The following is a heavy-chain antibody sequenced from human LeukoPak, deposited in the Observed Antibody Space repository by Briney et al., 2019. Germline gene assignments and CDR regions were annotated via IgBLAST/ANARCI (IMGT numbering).Heavy chain of an antibody. CDR3: ARGGKGLRYFDWFRNWFDP. CDR2: INHSGST. J-gene: IGHJ5*02. CDR1: GGSISSGGYS. Sequence: SETLSLTCAVSGGSISSGGYSWSWIRQPPGKGLEWIGEINHSGSTNYNPSLKSRVTISVDTSKNQFSLKLSSVTAADTAVYYCARGGKGLRYFDWFRNWFDPWGQGTLVTVSS. D-gene: IGHD3-9*01. V-gene: IGHV4-34*01.